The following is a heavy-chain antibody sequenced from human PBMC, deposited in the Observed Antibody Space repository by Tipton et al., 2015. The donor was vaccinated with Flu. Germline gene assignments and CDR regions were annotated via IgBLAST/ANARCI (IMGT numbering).Heavy chain of an antibody. D-gene: IGHD2-2*01. Sequence: TLSLTCTVSGGSIGAYYWNWIRQPPGKGLEWIGYIYNSEYTKYSPSLKSRVTISADTSRKQFSLQLRSVTAADTAVYYCARDPSLGMPDYFDYWGQGTLVTASS. V-gene: IGHV4-59*12. CDR1: GGSIGAYY. CDR2: IYNSEYT. J-gene: IGHJ4*02. CDR3: ARDPSLGMPDYFDY.